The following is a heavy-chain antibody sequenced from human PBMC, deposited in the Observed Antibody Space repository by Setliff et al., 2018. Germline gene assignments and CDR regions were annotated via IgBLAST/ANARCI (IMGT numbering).Heavy chain of an antibody. CDR1: GDSVTSDSYY. CDR2: VSYSGSP. V-gene: IGHV4-39*01. J-gene: IGHJ6*03. D-gene: IGHD1-1*01. CDR3: VRQTSHAGIVIPYYYYFYMDV. Sequence: SETLSLTCIVPGDSVTSDSYYWGWVRQPPGKGLEWVGSVSYSGSPYHNPSLKSRVSLSLDTSANQFSLTLTSVTAADAAVYYCVRQTSHAGIVIPYYYYFYMDVWGTGTTVTVSS.